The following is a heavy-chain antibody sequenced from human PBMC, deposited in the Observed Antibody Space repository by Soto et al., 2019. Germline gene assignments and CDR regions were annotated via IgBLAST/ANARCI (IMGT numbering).Heavy chain of an antibody. CDR3: ARWVEVSLDYFDS. CDR1: GGSFSGYS. D-gene: IGHD2-15*01. Sequence: SETLSLSCAVYGGSFSGYSWSWIRQPPGKGLEWIGEINHSGSTNYNPSLKSRVTISVDTSKNQFSLKLSSVTAADTAVYYCARWVEVSLDYFDSWGQGTPVTVS. J-gene: IGHJ4*02. V-gene: IGHV4-34*01. CDR2: INHSGST.